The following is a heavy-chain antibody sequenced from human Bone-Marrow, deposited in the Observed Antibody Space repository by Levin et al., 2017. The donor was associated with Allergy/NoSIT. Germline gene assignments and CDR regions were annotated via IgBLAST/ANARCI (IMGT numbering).Heavy chain of an antibody. Sequence: PGGSLRLSCGASGFTFKNAWMSWVRQAPGKGLEWVGRIKSNTDGGTVHYAAPVEGRFTISRDDSQNTLYLQMDSLKTEDTAVYFCTTPRPGYTFSWYSHWGQGARVTVSS. CDR2: IKSNTDGGTV. CDR3: TTPRPGYTFSWYSH. D-gene: IGHD6-13*01. V-gene: IGHV3-15*01. CDR1: GFTFKNAW. J-gene: IGHJ4*02.